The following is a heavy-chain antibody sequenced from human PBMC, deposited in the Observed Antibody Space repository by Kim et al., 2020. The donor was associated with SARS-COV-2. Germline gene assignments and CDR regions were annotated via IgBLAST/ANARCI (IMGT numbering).Heavy chain of an antibody. J-gene: IGHJ6*02. CDR3: AKPPTVTPQYYYYGMDV. D-gene: IGHD4-17*01. Sequence: VKGRFTISRDNAKNTLYLEMNSLRAEDAAVDYCAKPPTVTPQYYYYGMDVWGQGTTVTVSS. V-gene: IGHV3-23*01.